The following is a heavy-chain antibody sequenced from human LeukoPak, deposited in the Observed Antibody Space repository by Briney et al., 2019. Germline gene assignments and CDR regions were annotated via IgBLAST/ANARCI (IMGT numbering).Heavy chain of an antibody. CDR1: GGAISSGDYY. CDR3: ATAPYEYIWGTYRTNWFDP. V-gene: IGHV4-30-4*01. CDR2: SYYSGNT. D-gene: IGHD3-16*02. J-gene: IGHJ5*02. Sequence: SETLSLTCTVSGGAISSGDYYWSWIRQPPGKGLEWIGYSYYSGNTYYDPSLKSRVTISMDTSKNQFSLKLDSMTAADTAVYYCATAPYEYIWGTYRTNWFDPWGQGTLVTVSS.